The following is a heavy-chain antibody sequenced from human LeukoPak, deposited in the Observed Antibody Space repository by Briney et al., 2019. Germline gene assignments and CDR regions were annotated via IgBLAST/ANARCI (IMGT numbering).Heavy chain of an antibody. J-gene: IGHJ4*02. CDR1: GYSFTSYW. D-gene: IGHD5-12*01. CDR2: IYPGDFDT. V-gene: IGHV5-51*01. Sequence: GESLKISCKGSGYSFTSYWIGWVRQMPGKGLEWMGIIYPGDFDTRYSPSFQGQVTLSADKSINTAYLQWSSLKASDTAIYYCARQFSGHDRDYWGQGTLVTVSS. CDR3: ARQFSGHDRDY.